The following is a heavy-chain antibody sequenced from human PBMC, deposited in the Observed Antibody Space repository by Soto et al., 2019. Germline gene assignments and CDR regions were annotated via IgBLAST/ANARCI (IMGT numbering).Heavy chain of an antibody. CDR3: ARRRASRRTQYYGMDV. Sequence: GGSLRLSCAASGFTFSDYAMNWVRQAPGKGLEWVSAISGSGGSTYYADSVKGRFTISRDNAKNSLYLQMNSLRAEDTAVYYCARRRASRRTQYYGMDVWGQGTTVTVSS. CDR2: ISGSGGST. D-gene: IGHD6-6*01. J-gene: IGHJ6*02. V-gene: IGHV3-23*01. CDR1: GFTFSDYA.